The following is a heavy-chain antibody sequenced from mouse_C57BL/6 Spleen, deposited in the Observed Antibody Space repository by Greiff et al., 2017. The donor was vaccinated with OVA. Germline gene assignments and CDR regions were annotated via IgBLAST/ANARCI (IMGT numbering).Heavy chain of an antibody. CDR3: ARGNHYYGSSYDAMDY. V-gene: IGHV1-64*01. CDR2: IHPNSGST. J-gene: IGHJ4*01. CDR1: GYTFTSYW. D-gene: IGHD1-1*01. Sequence: QVQLQQPGAELVKPGASVKLSCKASGYTFTSYWMHWVKQRPGQGLEWIGMIHPNSGSTNYNEKFKSKATLTVDKSSSTAYMQLSSLTSEDSAVYYCARGNHYYGSSYDAMDYWGQGTSVTVSS.